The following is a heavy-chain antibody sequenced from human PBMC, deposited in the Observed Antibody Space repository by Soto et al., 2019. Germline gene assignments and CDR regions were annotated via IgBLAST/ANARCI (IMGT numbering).Heavy chain of an antibody. CDR3: ARFSAYSSSRGTLDY. J-gene: IGHJ4*02. Sequence: LSLTCTVSGGSISSYYWSWVRQPPGKGLEWIGYIYYSGSTNYNPSLKSRVTIPVDTSKNQFSLKLSSVTAADTAVYYCARFSAYSSSRGTLDYWGQGTLVTVSS. CDR2: IYYSGST. V-gene: IGHV4-59*01. CDR1: GGSISSYY. D-gene: IGHD6-6*01.